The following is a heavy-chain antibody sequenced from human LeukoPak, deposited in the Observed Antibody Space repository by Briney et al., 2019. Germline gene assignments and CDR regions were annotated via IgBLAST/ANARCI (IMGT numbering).Heavy chain of an antibody. CDR2: IKHDGSQK. D-gene: IGHD3-22*01. J-gene: IGHJ4*02. V-gene: IGHV3-7*01. CDR1: GFTFSSYA. Sequence: QPGGSLRLSCAASGFTFSSYAMSWVRQAPGQGLEWVANIKHDGSQKYYVDSVKGRFTISRDNAKNSFYLQMNSLRAEDTAVFYCARDDSSGKHYIDSWGQGTRVTVSS. CDR3: ARDDSSGKHYIDS.